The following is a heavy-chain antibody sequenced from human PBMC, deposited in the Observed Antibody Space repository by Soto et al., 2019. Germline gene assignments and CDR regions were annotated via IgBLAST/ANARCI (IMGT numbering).Heavy chain of an antibody. Sequence: GGSLRLPCAASGFTFSSYSMNWVRQAPGKGLEWVSYISGGSSAIYYADSVKGRFTISRDNARNSLYLQMNSLRAEDTAVYYCASQHGYCSGSTCHSVWGQGTMVTVSS. CDR2: ISGGSSAI. V-gene: IGHV3-48*01. CDR3: ASQHGYCSGSTCHSV. J-gene: IGHJ3*01. D-gene: IGHD2-15*01. CDR1: GFTFSSYS.